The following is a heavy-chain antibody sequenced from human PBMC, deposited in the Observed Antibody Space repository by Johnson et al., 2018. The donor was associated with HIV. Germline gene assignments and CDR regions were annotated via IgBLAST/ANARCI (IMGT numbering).Heavy chain of an antibody. V-gene: IGHV3-23*04. CDR1: GFTVSSNY. Sequence: VQLVESGGGLVQPGGSLRLSCAASGFTVSSNYMSWVRQAPGKGLEWVSAITGSGDGTYYADSVTGRFSISRYNSRNTLFLHMSSLSADDTAVYYCAKARSWPYPYDAFDVWGQGTVVTVSS. CDR2: ITGSGDGT. J-gene: IGHJ3*01. D-gene: IGHD2-15*01. CDR3: AKARSWPYPYDAFDV.